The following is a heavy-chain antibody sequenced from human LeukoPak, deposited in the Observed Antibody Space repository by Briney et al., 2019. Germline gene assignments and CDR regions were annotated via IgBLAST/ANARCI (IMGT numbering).Heavy chain of an antibody. J-gene: IGHJ4*02. CDR1: GYSISSGYY. CDR2: IYHSGST. Sequence: KPSETLSLTCTVSGYSISSGYYWGWIRQPPGKGLEWIGSIYHSGSTYYNPSLKSRVTISVDTSKNQFSLKLSSVTSADTAVYYWARPPWGLYCSSTSCYNQSDYWGQGTLVTVSS. CDR3: ARPPWGLYCSSTSCYNQSDY. D-gene: IGHD2-2*02. V-gene: IGHV4-38-2*02.